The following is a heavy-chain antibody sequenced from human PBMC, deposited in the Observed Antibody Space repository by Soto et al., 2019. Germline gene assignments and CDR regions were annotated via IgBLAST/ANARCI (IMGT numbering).Heavy chain of an antibody. J-gene: IGHJ1*01. CDR2: ISGSGSTI. CDR1: GFTFSSHD. D-gene: IGHD2-8*01. V-gene: IGHV3-48*03. Sequence: GGSLRLSCEATGFTFSSHDMNWIRQTPGKRLEWIAQISGSGSTINYADSVKGRFTISRDNVKRTLHLQMDSLSVEDTGVYYCARGGVYWGWGTLATVSS. CDR3: ARGGVY.